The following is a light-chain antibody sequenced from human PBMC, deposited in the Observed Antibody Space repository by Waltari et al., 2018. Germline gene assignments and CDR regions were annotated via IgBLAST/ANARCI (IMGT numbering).Light chain of an antibody. V-gene: IGKV3-15*01. J-gene: IGKJ4*01. CDR2: DIS. Sequence: EVVMTQSPATLSVSPGARATLFCRTSQSVDYKLAWYQHKPGQAPRLLIYDISTRIPGIPARFSGGGSGTLFTLTISSLQSEDFAVYYCQQYDSWPQTFGGGTKVEIK. CDR3: QQYDSWPQT. CDR1: QSVDYK.